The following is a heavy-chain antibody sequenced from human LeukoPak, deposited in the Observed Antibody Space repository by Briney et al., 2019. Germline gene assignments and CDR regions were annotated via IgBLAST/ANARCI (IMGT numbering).Heavy chain of an antibody. J-gene: IGHJ4*02. Sequence: PGGSLRLSCAASGFTFSDAWMSWVRQAPGKGLEWVGRIKSKTDGGTTDYAAPVKGRFTISRDDSKNTLYLQMNSLKAEDTAVYYCTTRGGSFSIFDYWGQGTLITVSS. CDR1: GFTFSDAW. V-gene: IGHV3-15*01. CDR2: IKSKTDGGTT. CDR3: TTRGGSFSIFDY. D-gene: IGHD1-26*01.